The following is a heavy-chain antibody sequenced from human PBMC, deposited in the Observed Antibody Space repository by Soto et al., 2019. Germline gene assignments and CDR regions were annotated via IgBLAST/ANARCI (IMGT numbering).Heavy chain of an antibody. CDR2: ISYDGNRK. J-gene: IGHJ4*02. D-gene: IGHD6-13*01. V-gene: IGHV3-30*03. CDR3: ARKGYGGRWSLDY. CDR1: GFTFSSYG. Sequence: QVQLVESGGGVVQPGRSLRLSCAASGFTFSSYGMHWARQAPGEGLEWVAVISYDGNRKYYADSVKGRFTISRDFSKNTVDLHMNSLRVEDTAVYFCARKGYGGRWSLDYSGQGILVTVSS.